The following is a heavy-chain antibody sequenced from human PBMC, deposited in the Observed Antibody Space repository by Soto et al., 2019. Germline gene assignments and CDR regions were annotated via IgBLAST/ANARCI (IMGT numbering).Heavy chain of an antibody. CDR2: IYPDDSDT. V-gene: IGHV5-51*01. CDR3: ARRNGNYGMDV. D-gene: IGHD2-8*01. Sequence: GESLKISCKGSGYRFTNYWIGWVRQMPGKGLEWMGIIYPDDSDTRYSPSFQGQVTISADKSISTAYLQWSSLKASDTAMYYCARRNGNYGMDVWGQGTTVTVSS. CDR1: GYRFTNYW. J-gene: IGHJ6*02.